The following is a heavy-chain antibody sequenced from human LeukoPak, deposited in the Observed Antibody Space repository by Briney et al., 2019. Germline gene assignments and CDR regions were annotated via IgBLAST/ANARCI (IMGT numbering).Heavy chain of an antibody. CDR1: GYSFTSYG. V-gene: IGHV1-18*01. CDR3: DRERSGWFFSN. J-gene: IGHJ4*02. Sequence: ASVNVSCKASGYSFTSYGITSVRQAPGQGLEWMGWINPYNGNTNYAQKLQGRVTITTITSTSTAYMDLGRLRSDDTGIYYCDRERSGWFFSNWGEGTLVTVSS. D-gene: IGHD6-19*01. CDR2: INPYNGNT.